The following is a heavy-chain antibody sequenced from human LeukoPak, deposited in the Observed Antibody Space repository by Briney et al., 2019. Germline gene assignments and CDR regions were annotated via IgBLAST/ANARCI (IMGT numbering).Heavy chain of an antibody. V-gene: IGHV3-23*01. Sequence: GSLRLSCATSAFTFSSSAMSWVRQAPGKGLEWVSAISSDGGNTYYADSVKGRFTISRDNSRNTLYLQMNSLRAEDTAVYYCARDAARYGSGWYYDFWGQGTPVTVSS. CDR1: AFTFSSSA. CDR3: ARDAARYGSGWYYDF. J-gene: IGHJ4*02. D-gene: IGHD6-19*01. CDR2: ISSDGGNT.